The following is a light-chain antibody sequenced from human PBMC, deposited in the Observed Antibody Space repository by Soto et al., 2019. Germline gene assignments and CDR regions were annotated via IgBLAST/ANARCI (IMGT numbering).Light chain of an antibody. CDR2: EVS. J-gene: IGLJ1*01. Sequence: QSVLTQPASVSGSPGQSITISCTGTSSDVGGYNYVSWYQQHPGKAPKLMIYEVSNRPSGVSNRFSGSKSGNTASLTISGLQAEDEADYYCSSYTSSSTPHVFXTGTKGTVL. CDR3: SSYTSSSTPHV. V-gene: IGLV2-14*01. CDR1: SSDVGGYNY.